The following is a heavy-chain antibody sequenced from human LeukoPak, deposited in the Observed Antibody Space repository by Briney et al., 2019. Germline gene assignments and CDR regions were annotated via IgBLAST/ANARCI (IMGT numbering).Heavy chain of an antibody. D-gene: IGHD3-22*01. CDR2: INYSGST. CDR1: GGSFSGYY. J-gene: IGHJ4*02. V-gene: IGHV4-34*01. CDR3: ATQTYYYDSSGFFDY. Sequence: SETLSLTCAVYGGSFSGYYWSWIRQPPGKGLEWIGIINYSGSTYYNPSLKSRVTISIDTSKNQFSLKLSSVTAADTAVYYCATQTYYYDSSGFFDYWGQGTLVTVSS.